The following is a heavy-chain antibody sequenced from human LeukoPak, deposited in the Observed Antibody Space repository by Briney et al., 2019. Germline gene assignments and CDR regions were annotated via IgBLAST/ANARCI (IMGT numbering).Heavy chain of an antibody. Sequence: PSETLSLTCTVSGGSVSSGSYYWSWIRQPPGKGLEWIGYIYYSGSTNYNPSLKSRVTISVDTSQNQFSLKLSSVTAADTAVYYCARGPPRNLLRYFDWLSNNWFDPWGQGTLVTVSS. CDR2: IYYSGST. D-gene: IGHD3-9*01. CDR1: GGSVSSGSYY. V-gene: IGHV4-61*01. J-gene: IGHJ5*02. CDR3: ARGPPRNLLRYFDWLSNNWFDP.